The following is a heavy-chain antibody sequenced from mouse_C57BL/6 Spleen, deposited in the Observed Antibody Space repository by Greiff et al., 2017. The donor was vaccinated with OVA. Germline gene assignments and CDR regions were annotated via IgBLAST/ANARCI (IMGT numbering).Heavy chain of an antibody. D-gene: IGHD1-1*01. J-gene: IGHJ4*01. Sequence: EVQGVESGGGLVQPGGSMKLSCAASGFTFSDAWMDWVRQSPEKGLEWVAEIRNKANNHATYYAESVKGRFTISRDDSKSSVYLQMNSVRAEDTGIYYCTGVVAYYYAMDYWGQGTSVTVSS. CDR2: IRNKANNHAT. CDR3: TGVVAYYYAMDY. V-gene: IGHV6-6*01. CDR1: GFTFSDAW.